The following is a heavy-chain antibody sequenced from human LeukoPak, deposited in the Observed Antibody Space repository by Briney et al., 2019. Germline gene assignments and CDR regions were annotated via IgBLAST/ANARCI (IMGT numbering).Heavy chain of an antibody. D-gene: IGHD4-17*01. CDR2: ISSSGSYI. Sequence: GGSLRLSCAASGFTFSRYSMNWVRQAPGKGLEWVSSISSSGSYIYYADSVKGRFTISRDNAKNSLYLQMNSLRAEDTAVYYCARDNGYLESWFDPWGQGTLVTVSS. J-gene: IGHJ5*02. CDR1: GFTFSRYS. V-gene: IGHV3-21*01. CDR3: ARDNGYLESWFDP.